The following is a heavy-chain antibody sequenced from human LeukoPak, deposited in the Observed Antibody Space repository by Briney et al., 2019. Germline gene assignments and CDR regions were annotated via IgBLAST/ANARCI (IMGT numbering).Heavy chain of an antibody. CDR2: MYYSGST. D-gene: IGHD3-10*01. CDR1: GGSISNYY. V-gene: IGHV4-59*01. CDR3: ARGLWFGEGYYYYMDV. Sequence: SETLSLTCSVSGGSISNYYWSWIRQPPGKVLEYIGYMYYSGSTNYNPSLKSRVTISVDTSKNQFSLKLSSVTAADTAVYYCARGLWFGEGYYYYMDVWGKGTTVTVSS. J-gene: IGHJ6*03.